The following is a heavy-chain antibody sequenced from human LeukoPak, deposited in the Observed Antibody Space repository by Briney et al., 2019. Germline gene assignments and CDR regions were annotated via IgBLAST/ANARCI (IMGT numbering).Heavy chain of an antibody. Sequence: GGSLRLSCAASGFTFSDYYMSWIRQAPGKGLEWVSSISSNISTTYYADSVKGRFTISRDNAKNSLYLQMNSLRVEDTAVYYCARDRSGYVRYYGMDVWGQGTTVTVSS. CDR1: GFTFSDYY. CDR3: ARDRSGYVRYYGMDV. V-gene: IGHV3-11*01. J-gene: IGHJ6*02. CDR2: ISSNISTT. D-gene: IGHD5-12*01.